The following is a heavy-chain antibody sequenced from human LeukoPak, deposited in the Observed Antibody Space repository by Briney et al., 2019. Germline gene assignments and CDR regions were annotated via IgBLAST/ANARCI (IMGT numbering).Heavy chain of an antibody. CDR1: NNFIRNGYY. CDR2: IYHSGST. V-gene: IGHV4-38-2*01. Sequence: PSETLSLTCAVSNNFIRNGYYWGSIRQPPGKGLEWIGSIYHSGSTYYNPSLTSRLTISLDTYKSHFSLNLSSVTAADTAVYYCARENYQGAFDIWGQGTMVTVSS. CDR3: ARENYQGAFDI. J-gene: IGHJ3*02. D-gene: IGHD1-7*01.